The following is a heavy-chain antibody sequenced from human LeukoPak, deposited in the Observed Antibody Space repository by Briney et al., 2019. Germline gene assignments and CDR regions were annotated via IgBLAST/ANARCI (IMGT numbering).Heavy chain of an antibody. CDR1: GGSISSSSYY. V-gene: IGHV4-39*01. Sequence: SETLSLTCTVSGGSISSSSYYWGWIRQPPGKGLEWIGSIYYSGSTYYNPSLKSRVTISVDTSKNQFSLKLSSVTAADTAVYYCARAGRIVGATRVSWFDPWGQGTLVTVPS. J-gene: IGHJ5*02. D-gene: IGHD1-26*01. CDR2: IYYSGST. CDR3: ARAGRIVGATRVSWFDP.